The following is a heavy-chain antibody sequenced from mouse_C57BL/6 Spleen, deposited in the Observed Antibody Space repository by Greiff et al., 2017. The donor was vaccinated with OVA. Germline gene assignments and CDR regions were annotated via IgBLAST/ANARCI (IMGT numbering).Heavy chain of an antibody. V-gene: IGHV5-6*01. CDR3: ARQYDYFDY. D-gene: IGHD2-3*01. CDR2: ISSGGSYT. J-gene: IGHJ2*01. Sequence: EVMLVESGGDLVKPGGSLKLSCAASGFTFSSYGMSWVRQTPDKRLEWVATISSGGSYTYYPDSVKGRFTISRDNAKNTLYLQMSSLKSEDTAMYYCARQYDYFDYWGQGTTLTVSS. CDR1: GFTFSSYG.